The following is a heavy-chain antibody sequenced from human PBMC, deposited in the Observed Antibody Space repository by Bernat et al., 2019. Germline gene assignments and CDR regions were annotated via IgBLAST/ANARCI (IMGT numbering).Heavy chain of an antibody. V-gene: IGHV3-21*01. CDR2: ISSSSSYI. CDR3: ARVSRWGY. J-gene: IGHJ4*02. D-gene: IGHD4-23*01. Sequence: EVQLVESGGGLVKPGGSLRLSCAASGFTFSSYSMNWVRQAPGKGLEWVSSISSSSSYIYYADSVKGRVTISRDNAKSSLYLQMNSMRAEDTAVYYCARVSRWGYWGQGTLVTVSS. CDR1: GFTFSSYS.